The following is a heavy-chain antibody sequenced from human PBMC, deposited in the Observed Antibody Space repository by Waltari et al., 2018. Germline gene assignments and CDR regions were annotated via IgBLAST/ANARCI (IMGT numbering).Heavy chain of an antibody. D-gene: IGHD2-21*01. CDR2: INPSGGST. J-gene: IGHJ3*02. CDR1: GYTFTSYY. Sequence: QVQLVQSGAEVKKPGASVKVSCKASGYTFTSYYMHWVRQAPGQGLEWMGIINPSGGSTSYAQKFQGRVTITRDTSTSTVYMELSSLRSEDTAVYYCARDTPGADCAFDIWGQGTMVTVSS. CDR3: ARDTPGADCAFDI. V-gene: IGHV1-46*01.